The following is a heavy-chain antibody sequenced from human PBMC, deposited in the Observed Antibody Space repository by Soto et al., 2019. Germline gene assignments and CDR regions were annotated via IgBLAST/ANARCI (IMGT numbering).Heavy chain of an antibody. V-gene: IGHV3-11*01. J-gene: IGHJ5*02. CDR2: ISSSDSTK. Sequence: QVQLVESGGGLVKPGGSLRLSCEASGLTVRDYYMSWIRQAPGKGLEWVSYISSSDSTKYYADSVKGRFTISRDNAKNSLYLQMNSLRADDTAVYYCARGDGLYWFDTWGQGTLVTVSS. CDR3: ARGDGLYWFDT. CDR1: GLTVRDYY.